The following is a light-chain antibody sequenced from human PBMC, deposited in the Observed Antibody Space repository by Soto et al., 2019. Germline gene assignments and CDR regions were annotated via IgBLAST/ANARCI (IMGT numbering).Light chain of an antibody. Sequence: DIQMTQSPSTLSASVGYTFTITCRASQSISSWLAWYQQKPGKAPKLLIYKASSLYSGVPSRFSGSGSGTEFTLTISSLQPDDFATYYCQQYNSYQIAFGQGTRLEIK. CDR3: QQYNSYQIA. V-gene: IGKV1-5*03. CDR1: QSISSW. J-gene: IGKJ5*01. CDR2: KAS.